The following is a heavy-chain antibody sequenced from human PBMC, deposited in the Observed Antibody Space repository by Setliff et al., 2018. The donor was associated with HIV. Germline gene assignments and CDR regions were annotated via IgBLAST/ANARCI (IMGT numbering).Heavy chain of an antibody. D-gene: IGHD3-22*01. J-gene: IGHJ3*02. Sequence: SVKVSCKASGGTFSSYAISWVRQAPGPGLEWMGGIIPIFGTANYAQKFQGRVTITTDESTSTAYMELSSLRSEDTAVYYCSRDRLNLHYYDSSGYYYGPDAFDIWGQGTMVTVSS. CDR1: GGTFSSYA. V-gene: IGHV1-69*05. CDR2: IIPIFGTA. CDR3: SRDRLNLHYYDSSGYYYGPDAFDI.